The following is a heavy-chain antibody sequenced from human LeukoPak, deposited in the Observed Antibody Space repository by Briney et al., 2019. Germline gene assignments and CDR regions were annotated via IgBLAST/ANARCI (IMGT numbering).Heavy chain of an antibody. Sequence: ASVKVSCKASGYTFTSYDINWVRQATGQGLEWMGWMNPNSGNTGYAQKFQGRVTISRNTSISTAYMELSSLRSEDTAVYYCARGRTVLDFWSGHRWFDPWGQGTLVTVSS. CDR1: GYTFTSYD. CDR2: MNPNSGNT. D-gene: IGHD3-3*01. V-gene: IGHV1-8*03. CDR3: ARGRTVLDFWSGHRWFDP. J-gene: IGHJ5*02.